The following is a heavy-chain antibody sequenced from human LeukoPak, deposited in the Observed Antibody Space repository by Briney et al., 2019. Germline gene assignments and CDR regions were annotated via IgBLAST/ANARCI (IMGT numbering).Heavy chain of an antibody. CDR2: ISGSGDST. Sequence: PGGSLRLSCVVSGFTFSSYSMSWVRQAPGKGLEWVSAISGSGDSTYYADSVKGRFTISRDNSKNTLYLQMNSLRAEDTAVYYCAKGRYFDWSYCYFDYWGQGTLVTVSS. J-gene: IGHJ4*02. D-gene: IGHD3-9*01. CDR1: GFTFSSYS. CDR3: AKGRYFDWSYCYFDY. V-gene: IGHV3-23*01.